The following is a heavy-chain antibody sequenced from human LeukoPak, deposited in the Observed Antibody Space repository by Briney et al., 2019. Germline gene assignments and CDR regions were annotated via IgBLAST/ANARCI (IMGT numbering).Heavy chain of an antibody. J-gene: IGHJ4*02. D-gene: IGHD5-18*01. CDR2: IIPIFGTA. V-gene: IGHV1-69*06. Sequence: GASVKVSCKASGGTFSSYAISWVRQAPGQGLEWMGGIIPIFGTANYAQKFQGRVTITADKSTSTAYMELSRLRSEDTAVYYCAIPSDTAMVNYYFDYWGQGTLVTVSS. CDR1: GGTFSSYA. CDR3: AIPSDTAMVNYYFDY.